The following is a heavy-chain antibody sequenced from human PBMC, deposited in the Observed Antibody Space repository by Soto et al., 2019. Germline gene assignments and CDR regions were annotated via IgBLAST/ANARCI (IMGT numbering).Heavy chain of an antibody. V-gene: IGHV1-58*01. D-gene: IGHD2-2*01. Sequence: SVKVSCKASGFTFTSSAVQWVRQARGQRLEWIGWIVVGSGNTNYAQKFQERVTITRDMSTSTAYMELSSLRSEDTAVYYCAARYCSSTSCYYYYGMDVWGQGTTVTVSS. CDR3: AARYCSSTSCYYYYGMDV. CDR2: IVVGSGNT. CDR1: GFTFTSSA. J-gene: IGHJ6*02.